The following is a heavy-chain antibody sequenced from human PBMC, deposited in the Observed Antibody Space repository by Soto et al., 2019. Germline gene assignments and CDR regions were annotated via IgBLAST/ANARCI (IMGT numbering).Heavy chain of an antibody. CDR1: GFTFTSSA. CDR3: AAWVPAATYYYYYMDV. V-gene: IGHV1-8*02. CDR2: MNPNSGNT. D-gene: IGHD2-2*01. J-gene: IGHJ6*03. Sequence: ASVKVSCKASGFTFTSSAVQWVRQATGQGLEWMGWMNPNSGNTGYAQKFQGRVTMTRNTSMSTAYMELSSLRSEDTAVYYCAAWVPAATYYYYYMDVWGKGTTVTVSS.